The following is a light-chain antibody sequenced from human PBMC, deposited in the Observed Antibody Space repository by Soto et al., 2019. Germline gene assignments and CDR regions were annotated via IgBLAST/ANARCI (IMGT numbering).Light chain of an antibody. V-gene: IGKV3-20*01. CDR1: QSVSSSY. CDR3: QQYGSSQWT. CDR2: GAS. Sequence: EIVLTQSPGTLSVARGERATLSCRASQSVSSSYLAWYQQKPGQAPRLLIYGASSRATGIPDRFSGGGSGTDFTLTISRLEPEDFAVYYCQQYGSSQWTFGQGTKVDIK. J-gene: IGKJ1*01.